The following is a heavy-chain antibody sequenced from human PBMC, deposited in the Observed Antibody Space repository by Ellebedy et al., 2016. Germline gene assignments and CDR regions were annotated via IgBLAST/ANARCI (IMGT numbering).Heavy chain of an antibody. Sequence: GESLKISXKGSGYTFTNYWINWVRQVPGKGLEWMGRIDPSDSYTNYTPSFQGHVTISADKSISTAYLQWRSLKAADTAIYYCARLHQYCSVTACYYYGMDVWGQGTTVTVSS. CDR1: GYTFTNYW. D-gene: IGHD2-15*01. J-gene: IGHJ6*02. CDR2: IDPSDSYT. V-gene: IGHV5-10-1*01. CDR3: ARLHQYCSVTACYYYGMDV.